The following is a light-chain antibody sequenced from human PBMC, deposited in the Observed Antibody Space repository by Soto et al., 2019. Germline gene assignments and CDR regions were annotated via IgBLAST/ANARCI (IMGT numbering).Light chain of an antibody. CDR1: SSDVGGYNY. J-gene: IGLJ1*01. CDR2: EVS. V-gene: IGLV2-14*01. CDR3: SSYTSSSPLV. Sequence: QSALTQPASVSGSPGQSITISCTGTSSDVGGYNYVSWYQQHPGKAPKLMIYEVSNRPSGVSNRFSGSKSGNMASLTISGLQAEDEADYYCSSYTSSSPLVFGTGTKVTVL.